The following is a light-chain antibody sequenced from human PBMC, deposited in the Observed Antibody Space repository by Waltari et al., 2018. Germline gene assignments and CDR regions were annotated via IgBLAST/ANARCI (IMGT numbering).Light chain of an antibody. CDR3: QEYDSLPVT. CDR2: KAS. CDR1: QSVKNN. J-gene: IGKJ4*01. Sequence: QSPSSLSASVGDRVTITCRASQSVKNNLAWYQQAPGKAPKVLIHKASRLESGAPSRFSGSGYGTEFTLTISSLQPDDFATYYCQEYDSLPVTFGGGTKVEI. V-gene: IGKV1-5*03.